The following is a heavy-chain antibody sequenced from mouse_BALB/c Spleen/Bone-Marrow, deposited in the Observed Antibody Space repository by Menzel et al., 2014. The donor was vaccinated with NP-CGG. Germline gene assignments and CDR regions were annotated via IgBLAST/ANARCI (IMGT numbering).Heavy chain of an antibody. CDR2: IRLKSNNYAT. Sequence: EVKVVESGGGLVQPGGSMKLSCVASGFTFSNYWMNWVRQSPEKGLEWVAEIRLKSNNYATHYAESVKVRFTISRDDSKSSLSLQMNNLRAEDTGMYYCTVPFGPGFDYWGQGTTLTVSS. V-gene: IGHV6-6*02. CDR3: TVPFGPGFDY. CDR1: GFTFSNYW. J-gene: IGHJ2*01.